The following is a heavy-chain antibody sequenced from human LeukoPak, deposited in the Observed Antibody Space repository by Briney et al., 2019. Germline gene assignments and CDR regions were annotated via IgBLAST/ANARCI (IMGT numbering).Heavy chain of an antibody. CDR2: IYSDNT. V-gene: IGHV3-53*01. J-gene: IGHJ4*02. CDR1: GFTVSSNS. Sequence: GGSLRLSCTVSGFTVSSNSMSWVRQAPGKGLEWVSFIYSDNTHYSDSVKGRFTISRDNAKNSLYLQMNSLRAEDTAVYYCARDYGGSSPFDYWGQGTLVTVSS. CDR3: ARDYGGSSPFDY. D-gene: IGHD4-23*01.